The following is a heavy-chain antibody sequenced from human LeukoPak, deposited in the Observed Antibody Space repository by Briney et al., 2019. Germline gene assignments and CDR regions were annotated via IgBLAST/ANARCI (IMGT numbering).Heavy chain of an antibody. V-gene: IGHV4-39*01. CDR1: GASISGSGYY. CDR2: IYCTGNT. D-gene: IGHD1-26*01. CDR3: AKSGGYGLIDY. Sequence: SETLSLTCAVSGASISGSGYYLGWIRQPPGKGLEWIGNIYCTGNTYYNASLQSRVTISIDTSKNQFSLRLNSVTAADTAMYYCAKSGGYGLIDYWGQGTLVTVSS. J-gene: IGHJ4*02.